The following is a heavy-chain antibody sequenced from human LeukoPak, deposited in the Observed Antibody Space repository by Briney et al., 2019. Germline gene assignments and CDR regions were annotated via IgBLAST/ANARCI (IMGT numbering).Heavy chain of an antibody. J-gene: IGHJ2*01. CDR2: MNHSGST. CDR1: GGSISGSSYY. D-gene: IGHD3-10*01. Sequence: PSETLSLTCTVSGGSISGSSYYWGWIRQPPGKGLEWIGEMNHSGSTNYNPSLKSRVAISADTSKNQFSLKLSSVTAADTAVYYCARVSKYFGSGSHWYFDLWGRGTLVTVSS. V-gene: IGHV4-39*07. CDR3: ARVSKYFGSGSHWYFDL.